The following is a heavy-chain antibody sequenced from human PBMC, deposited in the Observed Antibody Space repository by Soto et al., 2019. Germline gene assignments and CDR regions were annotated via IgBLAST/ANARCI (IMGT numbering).Heavy chain of an antibody. CDR2: ISYDGSNK. D-gene: IGHD3-10*01. Sequence: QVQLVESGGGVVQPGRSLRLSCAASGFTFSSYGMHWVRQAPGKGLEWVAVISYDGSNKYYADSVKGRFTISRDNSKNTLYLQMNSLRAEDTAVYYCTKGGVGLDYWGQGTLVTVSS. CDR1: GFTFSSYG. CDR3: TKGGVGLDY. V-gene: IGHV3-30*18. J-gene: IGHJ4*02.